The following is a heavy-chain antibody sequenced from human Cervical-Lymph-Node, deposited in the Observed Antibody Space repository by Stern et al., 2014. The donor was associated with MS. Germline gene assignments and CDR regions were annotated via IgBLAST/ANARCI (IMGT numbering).Heavy chain of an antibody. CDR2: IIPIFGTA. J-gene: IGHJ4*02. D-gene: IGHD5-12*01. CDR1: GGTFSTDK. Sequence: QVQLVQSGSEAKQPGSSVKVSCKVSGGTFSTDKISWVRQAPGQGLEWMVGIIPIFGTADYAQKFQDRFTIIADESTSEVHMELSSLRSEDTGVYYCARLGSGYDSSYLDFWGQGTLVTVSS. V-gene: IGHV1-69*01. CDR3: ARLGSGYDSSYLDF.